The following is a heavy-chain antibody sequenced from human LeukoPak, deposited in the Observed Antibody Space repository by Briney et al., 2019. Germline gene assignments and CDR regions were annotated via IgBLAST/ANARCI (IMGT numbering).Heavy chain of an antibody. Sequence: SETLSLTCTVSGGSIRSYYWSWIRQPPGKGLEWIGYIYYSGSTNYNPSLKSRVTISVDTSKNQFSLKLSSVTAADTAVYYCAGTELIAVAGVAYYGMDVWGQGTTVTVSS. CDR1: GGSIRSYY. V-gene: IGHV4-59*01. D-gene: IGHD6-19*01. J-gene: IGHJ6*02. CDR2: IYYSGST. CDR3: AGTELIAVAGVAYYGMDV.